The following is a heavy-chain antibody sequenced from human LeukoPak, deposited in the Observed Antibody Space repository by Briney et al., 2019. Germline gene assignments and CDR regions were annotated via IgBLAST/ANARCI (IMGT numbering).Heavy chain of an antibody. CDR2: INHSGST. CDR3: ARSPVAATPFFDY. D-gene: IGHD2-15*01. V-gene: IGHV4-34*01. CDR1: GGSFSGYY. Sequence: SETLSLTCAVYGGSFSGYYWSWIRQPPGKGLEWIGEINHSGSTNYNPSLKSRVTISVDTSKNQFSLKLSSVTAADTAVYYCARSPVAATPFFDYWGQGTLVTVSS. J-gene: IGHJ4*02.